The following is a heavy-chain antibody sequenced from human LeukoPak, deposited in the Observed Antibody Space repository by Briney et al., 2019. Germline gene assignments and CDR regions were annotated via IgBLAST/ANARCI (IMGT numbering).Heavy chain of an antibody. Sequence: SETLSLTCTVSGGSIGDHWWSWIRQPAGQGLEWIGRIYTSGSTNYDPSLKSRVIMSVDTSKNQFSLRLSSVTAADAALYYCARDRSRTGYNSDFDFWGQGTLVSVSS. D-gene: IGHD5-24*01. CDR3: ARDRSRTGYNSDFDF. CDR1: GGSIGDHW. V-gene: IGHV4-4*07. J-gene: IGHJ4*02. CDR2: IYTSGST.